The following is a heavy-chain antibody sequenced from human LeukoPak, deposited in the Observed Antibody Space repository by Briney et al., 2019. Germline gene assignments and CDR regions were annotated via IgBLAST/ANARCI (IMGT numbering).Heavy chain of an antibody. J-gene: IGHJ4*02. Sequence: ASVKVSCKASGYTFTSYGISWVRQAPGQGLEWMGWISAYNGNTNYAQKLQGRVTMTTDTSTSTAYMELRSLRSDDTAVYYCARVPTVSYCGGDCYSPYFDYWGQGTLVTVSS. CDR2: ISAYNGNT. CDR3: ARVPTVSYCGGDCYSPYFDY. D-gene: IGHD2-21*02. V-gene: IGHV1-18*01. CDR1: GYTFTSYG.